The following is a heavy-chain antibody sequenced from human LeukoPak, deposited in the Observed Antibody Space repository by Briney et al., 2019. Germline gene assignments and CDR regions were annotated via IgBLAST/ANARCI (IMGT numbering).Heavy chain of an antibody. Sequence: RASVKVSCKASGYTFTSYGISWVRQAPGQGLEWMGWISAYNGNTNYAQKLQGRVTMTTDTSTSTAYMELRSLRSDDTAVCYCARDGRYDSSGYPRYWGQGTLVTVSS. CDR2: ISAYNGNT. J-gene: IGHJ4*02. CDR1: GYTFTSYG. D-gene: IGHD3-22*01. CDR3: ARDGRYDSSGYPRY. V-gene: IGHV1-18*01.